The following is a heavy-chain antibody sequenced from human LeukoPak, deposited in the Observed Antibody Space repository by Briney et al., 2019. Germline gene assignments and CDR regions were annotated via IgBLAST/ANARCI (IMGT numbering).Heavy chain of an antibody. D-gene: IGHD4-17*01. CDR1: GFTFSSYA. CDR3: AKVRRPTVTTYYFDY. J-gene: IGHJ4*02. V-gene: IGHV3-23*01. CDR2: ISGSGGST. Sequence: TGGSLRLSCAASGFTFSSYAMSWVRQAPGKGLEWVSAISGSGGSTYYADSVKGRFTISRDNSKNTLYLQMNSLRAEDTAVYYCAKVRRPTVTTYYFDYWGQGTLVTVSS.